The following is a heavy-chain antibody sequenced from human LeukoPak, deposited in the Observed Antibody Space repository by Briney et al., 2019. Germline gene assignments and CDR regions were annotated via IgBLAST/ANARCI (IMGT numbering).Heavy chain of an antibody. D-gene: IGHD3-10*01. V-gene: IGHV3-53*04. Sequence: GGSLRLSCAASGFTVSSIYMSWVRQAPGKGLEWVSVIYSGGSTNYADSVKGRFTISRHNSKNTLYLQMNSLRAEDTAVYYCAREVYGSGSYYKGNWFDPWGQGTLVTVSS. CDR2: IYSGGST. J-gene: IGHJ5*02. CDR1: GFTVSSIY. CDR3: AREVYGSGSYYKGNWFDP.